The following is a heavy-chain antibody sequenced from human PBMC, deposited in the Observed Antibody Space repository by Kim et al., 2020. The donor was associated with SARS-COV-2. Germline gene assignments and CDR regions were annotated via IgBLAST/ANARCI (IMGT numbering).Heavy chain of an antibody. J-gene: IGHJ5*02. CDR1: GFTFGDYA. D-gene: IGHD6-13*01. V-gene: IGHV3-9*01. CDR3: AKDRYSSSWYNWFDP. Sequence: GGSLRLSCAASGFTFGDYAMHWVRQAPGKGLEWVSGISWNSGSIGYADSVKGRFTISRDNAKNSLYLQMNSLRAEDTALYYCAKDRYSSSWYNWFDPWGQGTLVTVSS. CDR2: ISWNSGSI.